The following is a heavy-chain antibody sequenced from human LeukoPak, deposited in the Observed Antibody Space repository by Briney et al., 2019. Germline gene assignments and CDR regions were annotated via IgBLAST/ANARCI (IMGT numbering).Heavy chain of an antibody. CDR2: IYYSGST. V-gene: IGHV4-39*01. Sequence: SETPSLTCTVSGGSISSSSYYWGWIRQPPGKGLEWIGSIYYSGSTYYNPSLKSRVTISVDTSKNQFSLKLSSVTAADTAVYYCARRHNTYYYDSSDDYWGQGTLVTVSS. J-gene: IGHJ4*02. CDR1: GGSISSSSYY. D-gene: IGHD3-22*01. CDR3: ARRHNTYYYDSSDDY.